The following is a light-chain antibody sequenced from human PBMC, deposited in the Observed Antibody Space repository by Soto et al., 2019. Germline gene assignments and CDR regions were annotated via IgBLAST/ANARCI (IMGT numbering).Light chain of an antibody. CDR3: QQYHSYPWT. CDR1: QGIRSG. V-gene: IGKV1-17*01. CDR2: AAS. J-gene: IGKJ1*01. Sequence: DIQMTQSPSSLSASVGDRFTITCRASQGIRSGLGWYQQKPGKAPKRLIDAASSLQSGVPSRFSGSGSGTEFTLTISSLQPDDFATYYCQQYHSYPWTFGQGTKVDIK.